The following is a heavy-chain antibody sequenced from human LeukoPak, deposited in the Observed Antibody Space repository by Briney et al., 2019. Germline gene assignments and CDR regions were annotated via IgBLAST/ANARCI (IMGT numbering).Heavy chain of an antibody. J-gene: IGHJ3*02. D-gene: IGHD3-3*01. Sequence: GASVKVSCKASGYTFTSYDINWVRQATGQGLEWMGWMNPNSGNTGYAQKFQGRVTITRNTSISTAYMELSSLRSEDPAVYYCARGNVLRFLEWLFSAFDIWGQGTMVTVSS. CDR3: ARGNVLRFLEWLFSAFDI. V-gene: IGHV1-8*03. CDR2: MNPNSGNT. CDR1: GYTFTSYD.